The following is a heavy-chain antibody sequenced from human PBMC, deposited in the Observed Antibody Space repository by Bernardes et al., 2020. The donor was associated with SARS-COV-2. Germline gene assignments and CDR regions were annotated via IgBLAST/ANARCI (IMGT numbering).Heavy chain of an antibody. Sequence: GGSLRLSCAASGFTFSIYAMSWVRQAPGKGLEWVSAISGRGGSTCYADSVRGRFTISRDNSKNTLYMQMNRLRAEDTAVYYCAKVIAAAGKGGVFDYYYGMDVWGQGTTVTVSS. CDR3: AKVIAAAGKGGVFDYYYGMDV. CDR2: ISGRGGST. J-gene: IGHJ6*02. V-gene: IGHV3-23*01. CDR1: GFTFSIYA. D-gene: IGHD6-13*01.